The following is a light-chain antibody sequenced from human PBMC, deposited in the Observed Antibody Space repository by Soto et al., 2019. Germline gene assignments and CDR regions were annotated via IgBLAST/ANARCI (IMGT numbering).Light chain of an antibody. CDR1: QSINGW. J-gene: IGKJ3*01. Sequence: DIQMTQSPSTLSAFVGDRVNITCRASQSINGWLAWYQQKPGKAPKLLISRASDLQTGVPSRFSGTGSGTEFTLTISSLQTDDFATYYCQQYNSYFFTFGPGTKVDVK. CDR3: QQYNSYFFT. V-gene: IGKV1-5*03. CDR2: RAS.